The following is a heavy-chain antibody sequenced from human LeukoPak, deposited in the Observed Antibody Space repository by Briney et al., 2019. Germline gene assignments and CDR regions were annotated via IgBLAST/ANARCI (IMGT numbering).Heavy chain of an antibody. D-gene: IGHD3-3*01. Sequence: ASVKVSCKASGYTFTSYGISWVRQAPGQGLEWMGWISAYNGNTNYAQKLQGRVTMTTETSTSTAYMELRSLRSDDTAVYYCARVGYYDFWSGPGSGFDYWGQGTLVTVSS. CDR2: ISAYNGNT. V-gene: IGHV1-18*01. J-gene: IGHJ4*02. CDR1: GYTFTSYG. CDR3: ARVGYYDFWSGPGSGFDY.